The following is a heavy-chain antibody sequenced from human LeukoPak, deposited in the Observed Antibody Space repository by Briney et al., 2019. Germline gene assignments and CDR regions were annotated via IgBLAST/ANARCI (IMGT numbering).Heavy chain of an antibody. V-gene: IGHV4-30-4*01. CDR2: IYYSGST. Sequence: SETLSLTCTVSGGSISSGDYYWSWIRQPPGKGLEWIGYIYYSGSTYYNPSLKSRVTISVDTSKNQFSLKLSSVTAADTAVYYCARGSRRRWSGELSPYYFDYWGQGTLVTVSS. CDR1: GGSISSGDYY. D-gene: IGHD3-10*01. CDR3: ARGSRRRWSGELSPYYFDY. J-gene: IGHJ4*02.